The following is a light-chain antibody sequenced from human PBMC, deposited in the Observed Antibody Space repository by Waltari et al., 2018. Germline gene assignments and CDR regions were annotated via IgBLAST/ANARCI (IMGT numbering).Light chain of an antibody. CDR2: HTT. CDR1: TGAVTTDCH. Sequence: QTVVTREPSLTVSPGGTVTFTCGSSTGAVTTDCHPNWFQLRPGQPPRPRIYHTTDKHSWTPARFSGSLLGGKAALTLSGAQPEDEAEYYCRLHCAGGWVFGGGTKVTV. CDR3: RLHCAGGWV. V-gene: IGLV7-43*01. J-gene: IGLJ3*02.